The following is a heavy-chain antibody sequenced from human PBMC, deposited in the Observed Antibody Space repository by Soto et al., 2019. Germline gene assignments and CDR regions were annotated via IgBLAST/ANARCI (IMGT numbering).Heavy chain of an antibody. V-gene: IGHV3-49*03. J-gene: IGHJ6*02. Sequence: GGSLRLSCTGSGFTFGDFGMSWFRQAPGKGLEWLSFIRSKGYGGTTESAASVRGRFITSRDDSKSIAYLQMNSLKTEDTAVYYCASLTSWSQEYYYGMDVWGQGTTVTVSS. CDR2: IRSKGYGGTT. CDR1: GFTFGDFG. D-gene: IGHD2-2*01. CDR3: ASLTSWSQEYYYGMDV.